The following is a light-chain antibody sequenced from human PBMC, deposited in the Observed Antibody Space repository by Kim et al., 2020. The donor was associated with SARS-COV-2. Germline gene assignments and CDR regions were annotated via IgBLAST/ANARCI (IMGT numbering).Light chain of an antibody. J-gene: IGLJ3*02. Sequence: SYELTQPPSVSVAPGKTARIPCGGNNIGSKSVHWYQQKPGQAPVLVIYYDSDRPSGIPERFSGSNSGHTATLTISRVEAGDEADYYCQVWDSSSDHPVFGGGTQLTVL. CDR3: QVWDSSSDHPV. CDR2: YDS. V-gene: IGLV3-21*04. CDR1: NIGSKS.